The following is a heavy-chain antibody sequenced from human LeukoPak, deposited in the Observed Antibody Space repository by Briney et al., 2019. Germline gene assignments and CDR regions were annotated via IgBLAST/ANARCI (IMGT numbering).Heavy chain of an antibody. D-gene: IGHD3-10*01. CDR1: GFTFSAYW. J-gene: IGHJ4*02. CDR2: IKQDGSDK. Sequence: GGSLRLSCAAAGFTFSAYWMSWVRQAPGKGLEWVANIKQDGSDKYYVDSVKGRFTISRDNAKNSLYLQMNSLRAEDTAVYYCARKTLVGSYFDYWGQGTPVTVSS. CDR3: ARKTLVGSYFDY. V-gene: IGHV3-7*03.